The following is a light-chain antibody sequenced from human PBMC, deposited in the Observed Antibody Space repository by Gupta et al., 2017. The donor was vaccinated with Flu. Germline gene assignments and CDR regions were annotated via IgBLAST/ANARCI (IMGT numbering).Light chain of an antibody. V-gene: IGLV2-11*01. J-gene: IGLJ3*02. CDR1: SSDVGAYNY. Sequence: QSPLTQPRSVSGSPGQSVTLSYTGTSSDVGAYNYVSWYQQHPGKAPKLMIYDVNNRPSGVPDRFSGSKSGNTASLTISGLQPEDDADYYCSSYAGRYTWVFGGGTKLTVL. CDR2: DVN. CDR3: SSYAGRYTWV.